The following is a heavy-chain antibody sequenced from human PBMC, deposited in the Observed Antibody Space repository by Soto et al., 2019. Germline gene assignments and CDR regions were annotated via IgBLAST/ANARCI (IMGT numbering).Heavy chain of an antibody. J-gene: IGHJ6*02. CDR1: GFTFDDYA. Sequence: EVQLVESGGGLVQPGRSLRLSCAASGFTFDDYAMHWVRQAPGKGLEWVSGISWNSGSIGYADSVKGRFTISRDNAKNSLYVQMNSLRAEDTALYYCAKEKGFGGVRKGMDVWGQGTTVTVSS. CDR3: AKEKGFGGVRKGMDV. CDR2: ISWNSGSI. V-gene: IGHV3-9*01. D-gene: IGHD3-16*01.